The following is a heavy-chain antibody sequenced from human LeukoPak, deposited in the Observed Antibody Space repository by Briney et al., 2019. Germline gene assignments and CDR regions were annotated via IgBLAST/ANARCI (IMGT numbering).Heavy chain of an antibody. D-gene: IGHD3-22*01. CDR3: ARHDSRTDGFDI. CDR2: INPNSGGT. CDR1: GYTFTVYY. V-gene: IGHV1-2*02. Sequence: ASVKVSCNASGYTFTVYYMHWVRQAPGQGLEWMGWINPNSGGTHYAQKFQGRVTMTRDTSISTAYMELSRLRSDDTAVYYCARHDSRTDGFDIWGQGTMVTVSS. J-gene: IGHJ3*02.